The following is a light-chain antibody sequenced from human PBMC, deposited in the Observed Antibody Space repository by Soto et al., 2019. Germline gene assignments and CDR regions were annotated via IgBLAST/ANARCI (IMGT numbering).Light chain of an antibody. CDR2: EGS. J-gene: IGLJ2*01. CDR1: SSDVGGSHY. Sequence: QSALTQPASVSGSPGQSITISCTGTSSDVGGSHYVSWYQHHPGKAPKLILYEGSYRPSGVSDRFSGAKSANTASLTISGLQAEDEADYYCSSYSGSNTLVVFGGGTKLTVL. V-gene: IGLV2-14*01. CDR3: SSYSGSNTLVV.